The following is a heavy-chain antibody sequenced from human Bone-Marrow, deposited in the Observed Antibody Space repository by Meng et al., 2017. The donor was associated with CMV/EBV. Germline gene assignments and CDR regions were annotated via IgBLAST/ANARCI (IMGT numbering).Heavy chain of an antibody. CDR3: ARGNAHAFDY. CDR1: EFTFSSYW. J-gene: IGHJ4*02. D-gene: IGHD1-1*01. CDR2: INSDGSGT. Sequence: GESLKISCAASEFTFSSYWMHWVRQAPGNGLVWVSRINSDGSGTTYADSVKGRFTVSRDNAKNTLYLQMNSLRAEDTAVYYCARGNAHAFDYWGQGTLVTVSS. V-gene: IGHV3-74*01.